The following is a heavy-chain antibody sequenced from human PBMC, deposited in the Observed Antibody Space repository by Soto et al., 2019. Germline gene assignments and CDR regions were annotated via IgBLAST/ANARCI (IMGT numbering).Heavy chain of an antibody. J-gene: IGHJ4*02. Sequence: KAXGTLSLTCAVSGGSISSSSYYWGWIRQPPGKGLEWIGSIYYSGSTYYNPSLKSRVTISVDTSKNQFSLKLSSVTAADTAVYYSASSSWYDSSGPIDYWGQGTLVTVSS. CDR2: IYYSGST. V-gene: IGHV4-39*01. CDR3: ASSSWYDSSGPIDY. CDR1: GGSISSSSYY. D-gene: IGHD3-22*01.